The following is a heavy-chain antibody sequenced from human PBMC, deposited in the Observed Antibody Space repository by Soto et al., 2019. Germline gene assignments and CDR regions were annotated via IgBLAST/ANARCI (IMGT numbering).Heavy chain of an antibody. CDR2: IYHRGST. J-gene: IGHJ4*02. CDR1: GYSISSGYY. D-gene: IGHD3-22*01. Sequence: PSETLSLTCAVSGYSISSGYYWGWIRQPPGKGLEWIGSIYHRGSTYYNPSLKSRVTISVDTSKNQFSLKLSSVTAADTAVYYCARWDSSDYGFDYWGQGTLVTVSS. CDR3: ARWDSSDYGFDY. V-gene: IGHV4-38-2*01.